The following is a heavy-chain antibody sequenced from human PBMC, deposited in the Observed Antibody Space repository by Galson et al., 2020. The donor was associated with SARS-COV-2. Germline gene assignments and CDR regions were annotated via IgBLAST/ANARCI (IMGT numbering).Heavy chain of an antibody. V-gene: IGHV3-48*03. CDR1: GFTFSSYE. Sequence: GESLKISCAASGFTFSSYEMNWVRQAPGKGLEWVSYISSSGSTIYYADSVKGRFTISRDNAKNSLYLQMNSLRAEDTAVYYCARGGAYYDSSGNFDYWGQGTLVTVSS. CDR2: ISSSGSTI. CDR3: ARGGAYYDSSGNFDY. D-gene: IGHD3-22*01. J-gene: IGHJ4*02.